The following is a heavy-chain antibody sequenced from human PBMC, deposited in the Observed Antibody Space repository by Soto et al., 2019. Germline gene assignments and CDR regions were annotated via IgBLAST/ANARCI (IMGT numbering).Heavy chain of an antibody. J-gene: IGHJ4*02. D-gene: IGHD3-9*01. CDR1: GFTFSSYS. V-gene: IGHV3-21*04. Sequence: GGSLRLSCAASGFTFSSYSMNWVRQAPGKGLEWVSSISSSSSYIYYADSVKGRFTISRDNAKNTLYLQMNSLRAEDTAVYYCAKVRNYDILTGYLNDYWGQGTLVTVSS. CDR2: ISSSSSYI. CDR3: AKVRNYDILTGYLNDY.